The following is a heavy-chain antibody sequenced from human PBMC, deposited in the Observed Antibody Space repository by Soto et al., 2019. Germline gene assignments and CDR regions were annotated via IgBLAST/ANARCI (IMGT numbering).Heavy chain of an antibody. Sequence: PSETLSLTCTVSGGSIRRYYWSWIRQPPGKGLEWIAYIDYSGSANYNTSLKSRVTISVDTSKNQFSLNLRSVTAADTAVYYCARWVSSTASGPYLDHWGQGTLVTVSS. V-gene: IGHV4-59*01. J-gene: IGHJ4*02. D-gene: IGHD2-8*01. CDR2: IDYSGSA. CDR1: GGSIRRYY. CDR3: ARWVSSTASGPYLDH.